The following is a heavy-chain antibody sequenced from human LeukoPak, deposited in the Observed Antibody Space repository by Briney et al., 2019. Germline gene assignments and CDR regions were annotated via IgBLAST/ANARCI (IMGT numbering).Heavy chain of an antibody. Sequence: SETLSLTCAVYGGSFSGYYWSWIRQPPGKGLEWIGEINHSGSTNYNPSLKSRVTISVDTSKNQFSLKLTSVTAADTAIYYCARDEHSTQFDNWGQGTLVTVSS. J-gene: IGHJ5*02. V-gene: IGHV4-34*01. CDR3: ARDEHSTQFDN. CDR2: INHSGST. CDR1: GGSFSGYY. D-gene: IGHD6-13*01.